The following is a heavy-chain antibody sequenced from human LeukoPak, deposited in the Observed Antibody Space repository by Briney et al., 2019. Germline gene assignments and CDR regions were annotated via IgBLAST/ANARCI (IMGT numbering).Heavy chain of an antibody. CDR1: GFTFSSYG. V-gene: IGHV3-30*02. J-gene: IGHJ5*02. D-gene: IGHD2-2*01. CDR2: IRYVGSNK. Sequence: GGSLRLSCAASGFTFSSYGMHWVRQAPGKGLEWVAFIRYVGSNKYYADSVKGRFTISRDNSKNTLYLQMNSLRAEDTAVYYCASSTSSWGQGTLVTVSS. CDR3: ASSTSS.